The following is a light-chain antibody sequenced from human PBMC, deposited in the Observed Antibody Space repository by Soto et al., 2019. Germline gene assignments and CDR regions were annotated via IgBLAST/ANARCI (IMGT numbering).Light chain of an antibody. CDR3: QQYGSSRYT. V-gene: IGKV3-20*01. CDR1: QSVSSSY. Sequence: EIVLTQSPGTLSLSPGERATLSCRASQSVSSSYLAWYQQKPGPAPMLLIYGASSRATGIADRFSGSGSGTDFTFTISRLEPEDFAVYYCQQYGSSRYTFGQGTKLEIK. CDR2: GAS. J-gene: IGKJ2*01.